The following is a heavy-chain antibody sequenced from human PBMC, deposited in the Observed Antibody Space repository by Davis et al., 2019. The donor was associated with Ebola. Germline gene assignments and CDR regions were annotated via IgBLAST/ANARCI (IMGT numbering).Heavy chain of an antibody. D-gene: IGHD6-6*01. CDR3: ARSYSSSCFDY. J-gene: IGHJ4*02. V-gene: IGHV3-30-3*01. Sequence: GESLKISCAASGFTFSRYAMHWVRQAPGKGLEWVAVISYDGSNKYYADSVKGRFTISRDNSKNTLYLQMNSLRAEDTAVYYCARSYSSSCFDYWGQGTLVTVSS. CDR1: GFTFSRYA. CDR2: ISYDGSNK.